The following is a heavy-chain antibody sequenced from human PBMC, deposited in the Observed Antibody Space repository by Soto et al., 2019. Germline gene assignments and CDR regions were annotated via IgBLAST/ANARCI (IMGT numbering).Heavy chain of an antibody. CDR3: ARDRGYSSDY. D-gene: IGHD6-13*01. CDR1: GYTFTSYA. CDR2: INAGNGNT. V-gene: IGHV1-3*01. Sequence: ASVKVSCKASGYTFTSYAMHWVRQAPGQRLEWMGWINAGNGNTKYSQKFQGRVTITTDTSTSTAYMELRSLRSDDTAVYYCARDRGYSSDYWGQGTLVTVSS. J-gene: IGHJ4*02.